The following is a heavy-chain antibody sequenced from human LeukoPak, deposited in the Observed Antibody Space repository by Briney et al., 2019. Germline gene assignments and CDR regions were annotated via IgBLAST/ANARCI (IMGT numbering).Heavy chain of an antibody. Sequence: GGSLRLSYAASGFTFSSYAMYWVRQAPGKGLEWVSGISSSAGNTYYADSVKGRFTISRDNSKNTLYVQMNSLRAEDTAVYYCARVRLYYYDSSGYSDYWGQGTLVTVSS. J-gene: IGHJ4*02. CDR2: ISSSAGNT. V-gene: IGHV3-23*01. CDR1: GFTFSSYA. CDR3: ARVRLYYYDSSGYSDY. D-gene: IGHD3-22*01.